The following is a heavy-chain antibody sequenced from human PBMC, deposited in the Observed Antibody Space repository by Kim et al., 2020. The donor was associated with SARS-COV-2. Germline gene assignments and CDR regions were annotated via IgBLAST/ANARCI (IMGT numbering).Heavy chain of an antibody. CDR2: ISSSGSTI. CDR3: ARELPMFDYTTGYGMDV. V-gene: IGHV3-48*03. Sequence: GGSLRLSCAASGFTFSSYEMNWVRQAPGKGLEWVSYISSSGSTIYYADSVKGRFTISRDNAKNSLYLQMNSLRAEDTAVYYCARELPMFDYTTGYGMDVWGQGTTVTVAS. CDR1: GFTFSSYE. J-gene: IGHJ6*02. D-gene: IGHD4-4*01.